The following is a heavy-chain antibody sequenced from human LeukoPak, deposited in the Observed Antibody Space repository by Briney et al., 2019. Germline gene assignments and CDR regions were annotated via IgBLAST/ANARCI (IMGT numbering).Heavy chain of an antibody. CDR1: GGSISSSSYY. Sequence: SETLSLTCTVSGGSISSSSYYWGWIRQPPGKGLEWIASIYNSANTYYNPSLKSRVTISVDTSKNQFSLKLSSVTAADTAVYYCARYATVTTGFDYWGQGTLVTVSS. CDR2: IYNSANT. J-gene: IGHJ4*02. CDR3: ARYATVTTGFDY. D-gene: IGHD4-17*01. V-gene: IGHV4-39*07.